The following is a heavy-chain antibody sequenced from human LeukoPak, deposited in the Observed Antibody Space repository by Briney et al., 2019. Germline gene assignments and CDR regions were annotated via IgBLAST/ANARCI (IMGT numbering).Heavy chain of an antibody. CDR1: GGTFSSYA. CDR3: ARVFAPCYYDSSGYSHFDY. J-gene: IGHJ4*02. D-gene: IGHD3-22*01. V-gene: IGHV1-69*05. CDR2: IIPIFGTA. Sequence: SVKVSCKASGGTFSSYAISWVRQAPGQGLEWMGGIIPIFGTANYAQKFQGRVTITTDESTSAAYMELSSLRSEDTAVYYCARVFAPCYYDSSGYSHFDYWGQGTLVTVSS.